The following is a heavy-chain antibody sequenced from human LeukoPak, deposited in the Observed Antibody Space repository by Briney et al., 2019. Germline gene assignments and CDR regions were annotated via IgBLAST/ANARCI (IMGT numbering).Heavy chain of an antibody. CDR1: GYTFTSYG. D-gene: IGHD6-19*01. V-gene: IGHV1-18*01. CDR3: ARIPKPGIAVAGMVHDWFDP. J-gene: IGHJ5*02. CDR2: ISAYNGNT. Sequence: ASVKVSCKASGYTFTSYGISWVRQAPGQGLEWMGWISAYNGNTNYAQKLQGRVTMTTDTSTSTAYMELRSLRSDDTAVYYCARIPKPGIAVAGMVHDWFDPWGQGTLVTVSS.